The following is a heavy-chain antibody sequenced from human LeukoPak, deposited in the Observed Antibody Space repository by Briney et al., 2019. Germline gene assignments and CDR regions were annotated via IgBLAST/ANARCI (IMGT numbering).Heavy chain of an antibody. CDR1: GYSISTNYY. D-gene: IGHD3-10*01. V-gene: IGHV4-38-2*02. CDR3: ARDRTMVRGVTKVNWFDP. Sequence: SETLSLTCTVSGYSISTNYYWGWIRQPPGKGLEWIGNIYHSGSTYYNPSLTNRVIISIDTFTNQFSLELSPVSAADTAVYYCARDRTMVRGVTKVNWFDPWGQGTLVTVSS. CDR2: IYHSGST. J-gene: IGHJ5*02.